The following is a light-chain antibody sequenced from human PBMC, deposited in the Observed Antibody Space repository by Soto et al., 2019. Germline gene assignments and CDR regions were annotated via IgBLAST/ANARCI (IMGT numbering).Light chain of an antibody. V-gene: IGLV3-21*04. CDR3: QVWDSSRDHPYVV. J-gene: IGLJ2*01. Sequence: SYELTQPPSVSVAPGETATITCGGNKVGTKSVHWYPQKSGQAPVLVIYYDDDRPSGIPERFSGTNSGNTATLTISRVEAGDEADYFCQVWDSSRDHPYVVFGGGTKVTVL. CDR2: YDD. CDR1: KVGTKS.